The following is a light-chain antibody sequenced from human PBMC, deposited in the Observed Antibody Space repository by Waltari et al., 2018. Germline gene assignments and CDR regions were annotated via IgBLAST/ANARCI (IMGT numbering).Light chain of an antibody. CDR1: QSVNRA. CDR3: QHFVRLPVT. CDR2: GAS. J-gene: IGKJ1*01. V-gene: IGKV3-20*01. Sequence: IVLTQSPGTLSLSPGERATLSCRASQSVNRALTWYQLKPGQAHRLLIYGASNRANGIPDRFSGSGSWTDFSLTISRLEPEDFAVYYCQHFVRLPVTFGQGTKVEIK.